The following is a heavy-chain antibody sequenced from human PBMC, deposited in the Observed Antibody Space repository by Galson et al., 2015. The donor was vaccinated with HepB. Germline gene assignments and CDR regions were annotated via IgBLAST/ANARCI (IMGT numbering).Heavy chain of an antibody. CDR3: ARETSGGWLQFAFDI. D-gene: IGHD5-24*01. J-gene: IGHJ3*02. V-gene: IGHV1-46*01. CDR2: INPSGGST. CDR1: GYTFTSYY. Sequence: SVKVSCKASGYTFTSYYMHWVRQAPGQGLEWMGIINPSGGSTSYAQKFQGRVTMTRDTSTSTVYMELSSLRSEDTAVYYCARETSGGWLQFAFDIWGQGTMVTVSS.